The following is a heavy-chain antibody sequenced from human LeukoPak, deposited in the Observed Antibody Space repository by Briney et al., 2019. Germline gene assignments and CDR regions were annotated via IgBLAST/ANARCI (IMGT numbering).Heavy chain of an antibody. V-gene: IGHV3-7*01. CDR1: GFTFSSYR. J-gene: IGHJ6*03. CDR3: ARTLYGSGSYYNFYYMDV. Sequence: GGSLRLSCAASGFTFSSYRMSWVRQAPGKGLEWVANIKQDGSEKYYVDSVKGRFTISRDNAKNSLYLQMNSLRAEDTAVYYCARTLYGSGSYYNFYYMDVWGKGTTVTVSS. CDR2: IKQDGSEK. D-gene: IGHD3-10*01.